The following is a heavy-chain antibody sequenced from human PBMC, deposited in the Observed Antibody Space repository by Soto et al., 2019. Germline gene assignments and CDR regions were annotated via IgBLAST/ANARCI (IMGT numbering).Heavy chain of an antibody. CDR3: VFDFWLVPTV. D-gene: IGHD3-3*01. CDR2: IHSSSSWE. CDR1: GFTFSTHS. J-gene: IGHJ6*04. Sequence: EVQLVESGGGLVQPGGSLKLSCAASGFTFSTHSMNWVRQAPGRGLEWVSYIHSSSSWEVYADSVRGRFTVSRDNAKNSLYLQMNSLRAEDTAVYYCVFDFWLVPTVWGKGTTVTVSS. V-gene: IGHV3-48*01.